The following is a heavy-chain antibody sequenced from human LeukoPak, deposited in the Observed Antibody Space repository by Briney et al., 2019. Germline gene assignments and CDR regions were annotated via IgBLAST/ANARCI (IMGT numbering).Heavy chain of an antibody. CDR2: IYYSGST. CDR3: ARRSSAWYIAFDI. D-gene: IGHD6-19*01. CDR1: GGSISSYY. V-gene: IGHV4-59*08. Sequence: SETLSLTCTVSGGSISSYYWSWIRQPPGKGLEWIGYIYYSGSTNYNPSLKSRVTISVDTSKNQFPLKLSSVTAADTAVYYCARRSSAWYIAFDIWGQGTMVTVSS. J-gene: IGHJ3*02.